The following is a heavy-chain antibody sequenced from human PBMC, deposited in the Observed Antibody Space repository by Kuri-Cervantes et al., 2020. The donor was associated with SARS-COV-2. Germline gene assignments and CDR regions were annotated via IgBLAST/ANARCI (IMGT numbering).Heavy chain of an antibody. CDR3: AREPRGVGFDP. V-gene: IGHV2-70*11. CDR2: IYWDDDK. D-gene: IGHD3-10*01. J-gene: IGHJ5*02. Sequence: LRLSCTVSGGSISSHYWSWIRQPPGKGLEWLARIYWDDDKYYSTSLKTRLTISKDTSKNQVVLTMTNMDPVDTATYYCAREPRGVGFDPWGQGTLVTVSS. CDR1: GGSISSHYW.